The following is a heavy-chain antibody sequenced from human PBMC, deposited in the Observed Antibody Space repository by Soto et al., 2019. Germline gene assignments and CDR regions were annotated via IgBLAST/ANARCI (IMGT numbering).Heavy chain of an antibody. Sequence: QVVQSGAEVKKPGSSVKVSCKASGGTFNRQAFSWVRQAPGQGLEWMGGFIPICGTTDYSQKFQGRVTITADEATSTAYMELSSVTSADTAVYYCARVDSSMFEGGEWFDPWGQGTLVTVSS. J-gene: IGHJ5*02. CDR2: FIPICGTT. CDR3: ARVDSSMFEGGEWFDP. D-gene: IGHD3-10*02. CDR1: GGTFNRQA. V-gene: IGHV1-69*12.